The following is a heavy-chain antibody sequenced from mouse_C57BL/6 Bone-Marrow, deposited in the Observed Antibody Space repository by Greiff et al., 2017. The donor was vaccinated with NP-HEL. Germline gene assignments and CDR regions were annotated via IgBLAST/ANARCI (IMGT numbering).Heavy chain of an antibody. CDR2: ISSSGST. Sequence: EVQLQQSGPALVKPSQTVSLTCTVTGYSITNGNHWWNWIRQVSGSKLEWIGYISSSGSTDSNPSLKSRISITRDTSKNQLFLQLNSVTTEDIATYYCAGIYYDYDGYYFDYWGQGTTLTVSS. D-gene: IGHD2-4*01. J-gene: IGHJ2*01. V-gene: IGHV3-4*01. CDR3: AGIYYDYDGYYFDY. CDR1: GYSITNGNHW.